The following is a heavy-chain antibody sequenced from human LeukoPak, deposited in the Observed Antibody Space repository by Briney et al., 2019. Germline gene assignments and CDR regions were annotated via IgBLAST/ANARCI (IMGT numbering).Heavy chain of an antibody. V-gene: IGHV1-18*01. CDR3: ARALPGAYCGPTSCFSAH. Sequence: DSVKASCKASGYIFTSYGISWVRQAPGQGLEWVGWISAYNGNPNYARNVQDRVTLTTDTSTTTAYMELRSLRSDDTAVYYCARALPGAYCGPTSCFSAHWGQGTLASVSS. CDR2: ISAYNGNP. CDR1: GYIFTSYG. D-gene: IGHD2-21*01. J-gene: IGHJ1*01.